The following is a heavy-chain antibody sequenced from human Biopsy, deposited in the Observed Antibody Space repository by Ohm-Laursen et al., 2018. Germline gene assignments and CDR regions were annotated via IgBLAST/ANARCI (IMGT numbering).Heavy chain of an antibody. J-gene: IGHJ4*02. Sequence: VASVKVSCKVSGYTLTELSMHWVRQAPGKGLEWMGGFAPENGKTVYAQNFQARVSMTEDTSTDTAYMELRSLRSEDTAVYYCAADINVWNVNYWGQGTQVTVS. V-gene: IGHV1-24*01. CDR3: AADINVWNVNY. D-gene: IGHD1-1*01. CDR2: FAPENGKT. CDR1: GYTLTELS.